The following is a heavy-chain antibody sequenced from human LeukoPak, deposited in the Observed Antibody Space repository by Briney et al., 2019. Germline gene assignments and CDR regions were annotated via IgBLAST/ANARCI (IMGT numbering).Heavy chain of an antibody. CDR2: ISYDGNNK. D-gene: IGHD5-18*01. J-gene: IGHJ4*02. V-gene: IGHV3-30*04. CDR1: GFTFSSYA. CDR3: ARAVDSYGWVDY. Sequence: PGGSLRLSCAASGFTFSSYAMHWVRQAPGKGLEWVAIISYDGNNKYYADSVKGRFTISRDSSKNTLYLQMNSLRAEDTAVYYCARAVDSYGWVDYWGQGTLVTVSS.